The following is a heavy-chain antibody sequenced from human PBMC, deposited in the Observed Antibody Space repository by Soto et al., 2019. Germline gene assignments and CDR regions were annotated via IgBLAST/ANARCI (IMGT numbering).Heavy chain of an antibody. CDR3: ASEGNWNDAFDI. V-gene: IGHV1-69*13. D-gene: IGHD1-20*01. J-gene: IGHJ3*02. Sequence: SVTVSCKASGGTFSRYAMSWVRQAPGQGLEWMGGIIPIFGTANYAQKFQGRVTITADESTSTAYMELSSLRSEETAVYYCASEGNWNDAFDIWGQGTMVTVSS. CDR2: IIPIFGTA. CDR1: GGTFSRYA.